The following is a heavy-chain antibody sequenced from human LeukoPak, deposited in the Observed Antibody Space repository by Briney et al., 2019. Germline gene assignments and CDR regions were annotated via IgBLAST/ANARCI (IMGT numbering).Heavy chain of an antibody. CDR2: IYTSGST. J-gene: IGHJ4*02. D-gene: IGHD3-22*01. V-gene: IGHV4-4*07. CDR3: ATGYYYDSSGYYDN. CDR1: GGSISSYY. Sequence: NSSETLSLTCTVSGGSISSYYWSWIRQPAGKGLEWIGRIYTSGSTNYNPSLKSRVTMSVGTSKNQFSLKLSSVTAADTAVYYCATGYYYDSSGYYDNWGQGTLVTVSS.